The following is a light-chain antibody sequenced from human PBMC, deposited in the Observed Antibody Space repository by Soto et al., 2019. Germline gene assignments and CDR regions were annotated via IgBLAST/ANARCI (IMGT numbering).Light chain of an antibody. Sequence: DIQMTQSPSTLSASIGDRVTITCRASRSISDWLAWYQQKPGKAPELLIFDASSLKSGVPSRFSGSGSGTEFTLTISRLQPDDVATYHCLQYSSHSWTFAQGTNVDIK. V-gene: IGKV1-5*01. CDR1: RSISDW. J-gene: IGKJ1*01. CDR3: LQYSSHSWT. CDR2: DAS.